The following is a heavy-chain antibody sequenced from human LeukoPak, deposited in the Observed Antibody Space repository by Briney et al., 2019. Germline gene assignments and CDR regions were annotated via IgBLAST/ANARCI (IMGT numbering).Heavy chain of an antibody. CDR2: INHSGST. V-gene: IGHV4-34*01. J-gene: IGHJ4*02. CDR3: ASIAVAGFIDY. D-gene: IGHD6-19*01. Sequence: PSETLSLTCAVYGGSFSGYYWSWIRQPPGKGLEWIGEINHSGSTNYNPSLKSRVTISVDTSKNQFSLKLSSVTAADTAVYYCASIAVAGFIDYWGQGTLVTVSS. CDR1: GGSFSGYY.